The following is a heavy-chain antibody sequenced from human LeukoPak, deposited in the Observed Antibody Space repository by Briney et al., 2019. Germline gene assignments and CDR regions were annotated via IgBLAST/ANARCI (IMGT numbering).Heavy chain of an antibody. J-gene: IGHJ4*02. CDR3: AREYAAAGYFDY. V-gene: IGHV3-30*03. CDR1: GFTFSNYW. D-gene: IGHD6-13*01. CDR2: ISYDGSNK. Sequence: GGSLRLSCAASGFTFSNYWMSWVRQAPGKGLEWVAVISYDGSNKYYADSVKGRFTISRDNSKNTLYLQMNSLRAEDTAVYYCAREYAAAGYFDYWGQGTLVTVSS.